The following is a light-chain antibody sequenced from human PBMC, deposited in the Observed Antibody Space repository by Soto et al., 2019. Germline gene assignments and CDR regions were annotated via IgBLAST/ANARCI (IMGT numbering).Light chain of an antibody. CDR3: QQHNNCPST. J-gene: IGKJ1*01. CDR1: QRVSNF. V-gene: IGKV3-11*01. CDR2: DAS. Sequence: EIVLTQSPATPSLSPGERATLSGRASQRVSNFLAWYQQNPAKAPRLVISDASNRATGIPGWFSGSGSGTDFSLTISSLEPEDFAVYYCQQHNNCPSTFGQGTKVEIK.